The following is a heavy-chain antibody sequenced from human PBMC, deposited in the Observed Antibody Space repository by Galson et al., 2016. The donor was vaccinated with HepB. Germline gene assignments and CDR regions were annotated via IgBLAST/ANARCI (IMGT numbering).Heavy chain of an antibody. CDR3: ARHYYDNNGARGAFDI. J-gene: IGHJ3*02. D-gene: IGHD3-22*01. CDR1: GYTFTSYD. CDR2: MNPNSGNT. Sequence: SCKASGYTFTSYDIHWVRQAPGQGLEWMGWMNPNSGNTDSAQILQGRVTMTGSTPLSTAYMELSSLRSEDTAVYFCARHYYDNNGARGAFDIWGQGTMVTVSS. V-gene: IGHV1-8*01.